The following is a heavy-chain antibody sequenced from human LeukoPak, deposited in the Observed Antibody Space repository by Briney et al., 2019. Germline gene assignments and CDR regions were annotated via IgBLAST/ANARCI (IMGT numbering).Heavy chain of an antibody. CDR1: GGSFSGYY. CDR2: INHSGST. V-gene: IGHV4-34*01. Sequence: SETLSLTCAVYGGSFSGYYWSWIRQPPGKGLEWIGEINHSGSTNYNPSLKSRVTIPVDTSKNQFSLKLSSVTAADTAVYYCARGCITIFGVAYYYGMDVWGQGTTVTVSS. D-gene: IGHD3-3*01. J-gene: IGHJ6*02. CDR3: ARGCITIFGVAYYYGMDV.